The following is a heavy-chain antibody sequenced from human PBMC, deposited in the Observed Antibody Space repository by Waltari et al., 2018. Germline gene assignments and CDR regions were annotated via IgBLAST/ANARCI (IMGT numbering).Heavy chain of an antibody. Sequence: QVQLVESGGGVVQPGRSLRLSFEASEFTFSSYALHWVRQAPGKGLEWVAVISYNGRNIYYVDSVKGRFTISRDNSKKTLYMQMNSLRAEDTAVYYCARDYCDRTNCHGMDVWGQGTTVTVSS. CDR3: ARDYCDRTNCHGMDV. V-gene: IGHV3-30*04. D-gene: IGHD3-22*01. CDR1: EFTFSSYA. J-gene: IGHJ6*02. CDR2: ISYNGRNI.